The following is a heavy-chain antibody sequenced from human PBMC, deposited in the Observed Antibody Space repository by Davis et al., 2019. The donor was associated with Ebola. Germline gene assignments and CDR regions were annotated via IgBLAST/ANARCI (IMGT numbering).Heavy chain of an antibody. CDR1: GGSISSGGYS. CDR3: ARVAYAILTGPRWFDP. V-gene: IGHV4-30-2*01. Sequence: PSETLSLTCAVSGGSISSGGYSWSWIRQPPGKGLEWIGYIYHSGSTYYNPSLKSRVTISVDRSKNQFSLKLSSMTAADTAVYYCARVAYAILTGPRWFDPWGQGTLVTVSS. J-gene: IGHJ5*02. D-gene: IGHD3-9*01. CDR2: IYHSGST.